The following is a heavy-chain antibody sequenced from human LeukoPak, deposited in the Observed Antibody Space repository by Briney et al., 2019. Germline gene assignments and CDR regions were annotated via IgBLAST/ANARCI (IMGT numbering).Heavy chain of an antibody. V-gene: IGHV1-46*01. CDR1: GYTFTSYY. CDR2: INPSGGST. D-gene: IGHD2-15*01. J-gene: IGHJ4*02. CDR3: ARASELRYCSGGSCYRFDY. Sequence: WASVKVSCKASGYTFTSYYMHWVRQAPGQGLEWMGLINPSGGSTSYAQKFQGRVTMTRDTSTSTVYMELSSLRSEDTAAYYCARASELRYCSGGSCYRFDYWGQGTLVTVSS.